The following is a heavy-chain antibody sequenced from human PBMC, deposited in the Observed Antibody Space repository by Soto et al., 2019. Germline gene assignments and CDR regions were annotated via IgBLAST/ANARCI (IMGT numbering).Heavy chain of an antibody. J-gene: IGHJ4*02. CDR1: GFTFSSYG. CDR3: ARSYYDSTGPDC. CDR2: IWYDGSNK. V-gene: IGHV3-33*01. D-gene: IGHD3-22*01. Sequence: QVQLVESGGGVVQPGRSLRLSCAASGFTFSSYGMHWVRQAPGKGLEWVAVIWYDGSNKYYADSVKGRFTISRDNSKNTLYLQMNSLRAEDTAVYYCARSYYDSTGPDCWGQGTLVTVSS.